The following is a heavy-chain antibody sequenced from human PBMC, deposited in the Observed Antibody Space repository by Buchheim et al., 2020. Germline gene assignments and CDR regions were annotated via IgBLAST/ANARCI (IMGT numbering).Heavy chain of an antibody. J-gene: IGHJ6*02. CDR2: ISGAGATT. CDR3: AKGRTGSSNFYALDV. D-gene: IGHD1-26*01. V-gene: IGHV3-23*01. Sequence: EVQLLESGGGLVQPGGSLRLSCAASGFTFNSCAMTWVRQAPGKGLEWVSTISGAGATTYYAGSVRGRFTLARDNSKNTPDLKMNSLRVEDTAVYYCAKGRTGSSNFYALDVWGQGTT. CDR1: GFTFNSCA.